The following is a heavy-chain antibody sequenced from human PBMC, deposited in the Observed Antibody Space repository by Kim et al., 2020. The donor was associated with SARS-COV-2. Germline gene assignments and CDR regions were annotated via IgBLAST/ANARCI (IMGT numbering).Heavy chain of an antibody. D-gene: IGHD3-9*01. CDR1: GFTFSSYA. V-gene: IGHV3-30*04. Sequence: GGSLRLSCAASGFTFSSYAMHWVRQAPGKGLEWVAVISYDGSNKYYADSVKGRFTISRDNSKNTLYLQMNSLRAEDTAVYYCAREDYDILTGYYNGYFDYWGQGTLVTVSA. CDR2: ISYDGSNK. J-gene: IGHJ4*02. CDR3: AREDYDILTGYYNGYFDY.